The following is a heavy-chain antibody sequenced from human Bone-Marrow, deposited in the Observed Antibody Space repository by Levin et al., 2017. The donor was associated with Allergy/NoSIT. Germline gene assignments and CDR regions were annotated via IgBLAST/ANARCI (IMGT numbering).Heavy chain of an antibody. D-gene: IGHD5-24*01. CDR3: ARDGYNYPSFDY. CDR2: LSYDGNME. CDR1: GFPFSSYT. J-gene: IGHJ4*02. Sequence: AGGSLRLSCRASGFPFSSYTIHWLRQAPGKGLEWVAVLSYDGNMEYLADSAKGRFTISRDNSKNTVYLQMNSLRPEDTAVYFCARDGYNYPSFDYWGQGTLVTVAS. V-gene: IGHV3-30*03.